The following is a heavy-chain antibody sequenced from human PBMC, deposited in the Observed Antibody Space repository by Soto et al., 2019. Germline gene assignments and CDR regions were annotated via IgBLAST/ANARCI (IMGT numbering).Heavy chain of an antibody. Sequence: QVQLVESGGGVVQPGRSLRLSCAASGFTFSSYGMHWVRQAPGKGLEWVAVIWYDGSNKYYADSVKGRFTISRDNSKNTLYQQMNSLRAEDTAVYYCARGVQWGLAGRLDYWGQGTLVTVSS. CDR2: IWYDGSNK. V-gene: IGHV3-33*01. CDR3: ARGVQWGLAGRLDY. D-gene: IGHD6-19*01. CDR1: GFTFSSYG. J-gene: IGHJ4*02.